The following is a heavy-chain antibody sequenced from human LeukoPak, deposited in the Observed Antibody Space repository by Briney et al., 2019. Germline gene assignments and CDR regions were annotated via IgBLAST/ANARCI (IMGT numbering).Heavy chain of an antibody. CDR1: GFTFSSYG. CDR2: IRYDGSNK. CDR3: AKDFSVYNYDSRVLDY. Sequence: GGSLRLSCAASGFTFSSYGIHWVRQAPGKGLEWVAFIRYDGSNKYYADSVKGRFTISRDNSRNTLYLQMNRLRAEDTAVYYCAKDFSVYNYDSRVLDYWGQGTLVTVSS. V-gene: IGHV3-30*02. D-gene: IGHD3-22*01. J-gene: IGHJ4*02.